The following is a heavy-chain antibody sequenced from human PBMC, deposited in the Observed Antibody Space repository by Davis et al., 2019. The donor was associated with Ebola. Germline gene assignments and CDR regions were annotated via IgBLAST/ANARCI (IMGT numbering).Heavy chain of an antibody. CDR2: ISSSSSYI. CDR1: GFTFSSYS. D-gene: IGHD2-2*02. Sequence: GESLKISCAASGFTFSSYSMNWVRQAPGKGLEWVSSISSSSSYIYYADSVKGRFTISRDNAKNSLYLQMNSLRAEDTAVYYCAKDDIVVVPAAIAHYYYYGMDVWGQGTTVTVSS. V-gene: IGHV3-21*01. J-gene: IGHJ6*02. CDR3: AKDDIVVVPAAIAHYYYYGMDV.